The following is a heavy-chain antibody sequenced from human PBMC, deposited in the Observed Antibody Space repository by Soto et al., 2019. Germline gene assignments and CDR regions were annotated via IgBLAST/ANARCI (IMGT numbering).Heavy chain of an antibody. Sequence: SETLSLTCTVSGGSISSDYWSWIRQPPGKGLEWIGYIYYSGSTNYNPSLKSRVTISVDTSKNQFSLKLSSVTAADTAVYYCARAGAYCSGGSCPTLNNYYYYGMDVWGQGTTVTVSS. CDR1: GGSISSDY. V-gene: IGHV4-59*01. CDR3: ARAGAYCSGGSCPTLNNYYYYGMDV. D-gene: IGHD2-15*01. CDR2: IYYSGST. J-gene: IGHJ6*02.